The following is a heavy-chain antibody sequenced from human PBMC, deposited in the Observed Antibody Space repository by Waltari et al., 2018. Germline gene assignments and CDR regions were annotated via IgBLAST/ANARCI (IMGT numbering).Heavy chain of an antibody. J-gene: IGHJ4*02. CDR3: ARDDGYGDAGLDY. CDR2: KLYDGSKE. V-gene: IGHV3-30-3*01. D-gene: IGHD4-17*01. Sequence: QVQLVESGGGVVQPGRSLRLSCAASGFTFRSYSMHWVRQAPGKGLEWGAEKLYDGSKEYDADSVKGRFTISRDNSKNTRCLQMNSLRAEDTAVYYCARDDGYGDAGLDYWGQGTLVTVSS. CDR1: GFTFRSYS.